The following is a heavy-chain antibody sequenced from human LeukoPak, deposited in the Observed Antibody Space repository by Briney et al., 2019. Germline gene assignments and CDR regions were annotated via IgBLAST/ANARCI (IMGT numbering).Heavy chain of an antibody. CDR3: ARVAVAGRSPVY. CDR1: GFTFSSYA. J-gene: IGHJ4*02. D-gene: IGHD6-19*01. Sequence: GGSLRLSCAASGFTFSSYAMAWVRQAPGKGLEWVSGISGSGGSTYYADSVRARFTISRDNSKNTLFLQLNSLRAEDTAVYYCARVAVAGRSPVYWGQGTLVTVPS. CDR2: ISGSGGST. V-gene: IGHV3-23*01.